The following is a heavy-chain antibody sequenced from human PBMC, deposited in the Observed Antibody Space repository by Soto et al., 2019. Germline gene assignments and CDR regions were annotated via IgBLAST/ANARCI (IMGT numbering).Heavy chain of an antibody. CDR3: AKVGHSESYPYFDY. CDR2: ISYDGSNK. D-gene: IGHD1-26*01. Sequence: QVQLVESGGGVVQPGRSLRLSCAASGFTFSSYAMHWVRQAPGKGLAWVAVISYDGSNKYYAYSVKGRFTISRYNSHNTLYLQMNSVIAEDTAVYYCAKVGHSESYPYFDYWGQGTLVTVS. V-gene: IGHV3-30*18. J-gene: IGHJ4*02. CDR1: GFTFSSYA.